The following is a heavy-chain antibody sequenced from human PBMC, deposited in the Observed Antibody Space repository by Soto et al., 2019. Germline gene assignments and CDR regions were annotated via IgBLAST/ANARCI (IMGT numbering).Heavy chain of an antibody. CDR3: ARSWGLLWFGELLSRQTNWFDP. V-gene: IGHV4-34*01. D-gene: IGHD3-10*01. J-gene: IGHJ5*02. CDR1: GGSFSGYY. CDR2: INHSGST. Sequence: KTSETLSLTCAVYGGSFSGYYWSWIRQPPGKGLEWIGEINHSGSTNYNPSLKSRVTISVDTSKNQFSLKLSSVTAADTAVYYCARSWGLLWFGELLSRQTNWFDPWGQGTLVTVSS.